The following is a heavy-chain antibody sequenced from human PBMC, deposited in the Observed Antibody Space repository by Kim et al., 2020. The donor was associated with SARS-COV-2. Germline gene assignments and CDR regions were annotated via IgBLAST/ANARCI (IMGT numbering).Heavy chain of an antibody. J-gene: IGHJ4*02. CDR1: GFTFSDYY. V-gene: IGHV3-11*06. D-gene: IGHD3-3*01. CDR3: ARDRGYDFWSGYYRDY. Sequence: GGSLRLSCAASGFTFSDYYMSWIRQAPGKGLEWVSYISSSSYTNYADSVKGRFTISRDNAKNSLYLQMNSLRAEDTAVYYCARDRGYDFWSGYYRDYWGQGTLVTVSS. CDR2: ISSSSYT.